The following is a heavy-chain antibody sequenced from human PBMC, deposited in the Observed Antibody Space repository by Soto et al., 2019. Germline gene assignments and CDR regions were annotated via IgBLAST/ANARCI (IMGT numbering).Heavy chain of an antibody. CDR1: GYTFTSYG. CDR3: ARDREMSGCRPGDAFDI. CDR2: ISAYNGNT. J-gene: IGHJ3*02. V-gene: IGHV1-18*01. Sequence: QVQLVQSGAEVKKPGASVKVSCKASGYTFTSYGISWVRQAPGQGLEWMGWISAYNGNTNYAQKPQGRVTMTTDTSPSTAYMELRSLRSDDTAVYYCARDREMSGCRPGDAFDIWGQGTMVTVSS. D-gene: IGHD6-19*01.